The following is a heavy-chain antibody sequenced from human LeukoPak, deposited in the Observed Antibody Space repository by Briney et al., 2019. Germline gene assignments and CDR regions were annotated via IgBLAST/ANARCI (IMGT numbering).Heavy chain of an antibody. CDR2: IYTSGST. J-gene: IGHJ3*02. Sequence: PSQTLSLTCTVSGGSISSGSYYWRWIRQPAGKGLEWIGRIYTSGSTNYNPSLKSRVTISVDTSKNQFSLKLSSATAADTAVYYCARDMERDYYDSSGYYPDAFDIWGQGTMVTVSS. D-gene: IGHD3-22*01. CDR1: GGSISSGSYY. CDR3: ARDMERDYYDSSGYYPDAFDI. V-gene: IGHV4-61*02.